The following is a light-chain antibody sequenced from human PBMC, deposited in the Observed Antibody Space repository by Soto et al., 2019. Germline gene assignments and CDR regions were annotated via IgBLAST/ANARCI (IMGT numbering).Light chain of an antibody. J-gene: IGKJ5*01. CDR1: QSLLHRNGYNY. Sequence: DIVMTQSPLSLPVTPGEPASISCRSSQSLLHRNGYNYLDWYLQKPGQSPQLLIYLDSNRASGVPDRFRGSGAGTDCTRKISRVEAEDVGVYYCMQALQTPITFGQGTRLEIK. V-gene: IGKV2-28*01. CDR3: MQALQTPIT. CDR2: LDS.